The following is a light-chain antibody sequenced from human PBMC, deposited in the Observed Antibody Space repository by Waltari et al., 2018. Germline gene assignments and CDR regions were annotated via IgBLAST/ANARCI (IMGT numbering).Light chain of an antibody. CDR2: AAS. J-gene: IGKJ1*01. CDR1: QIISSD. CDR3: PQSYSTPRA. Sequence: DIQMTQSPSSLSASVGDRVTITCRASQIISSDLNWYQQKPGKAPKLLIYAASSLQSGVPSRCRATGSGRDCTLTISSLQPEDFATYSCPQSYSTPRAFGQGTKVKVK. V-gene: IGKV1-39*01.